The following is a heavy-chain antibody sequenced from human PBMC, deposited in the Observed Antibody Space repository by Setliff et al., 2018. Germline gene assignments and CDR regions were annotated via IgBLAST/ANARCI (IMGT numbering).Heavy chain of an antibody. D-gene: IGHD1-1*01. CDR1: GGTFSSYA. Sequence: SVKVSCKASGGTFSSYAISWVRQAPGRGLEWMGGIIPIFGTANYAQKFQGRVTITADESTSTAYMELNSLRVEDTAIYYCAKEVPYDNGFIFLDYWGQGTLVTVSS. J-gene: IGHJ4*02. V-gene: IGHV1-69*13. CDR2: IIPIFGTA. CDR3: AKEVPYDNGFIFLDY.